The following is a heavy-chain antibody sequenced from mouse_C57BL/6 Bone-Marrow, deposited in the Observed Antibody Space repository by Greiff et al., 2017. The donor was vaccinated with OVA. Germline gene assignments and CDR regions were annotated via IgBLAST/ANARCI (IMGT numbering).Heavy chain of an antibody. D-gene: IGHD2-4*01. CDR2: ISSGSSTI. Sequence: EVKLVESGGGLVQPGGSLKLSCAASGFTFSDYGMHWVRQAPEKGLEWVAYISSGSSTIYYADTVKGRFTISRDNAKNTLFLQMTSLRSEDTAMYYCAREGLRLTYWYFDVWGTGTTVTVSS. V-gene: IGHV5-17*01. CDR3: AREGLRLTYWYFDV. CDR1: GFTFSDYG. J-gene: IGHJ1*03.